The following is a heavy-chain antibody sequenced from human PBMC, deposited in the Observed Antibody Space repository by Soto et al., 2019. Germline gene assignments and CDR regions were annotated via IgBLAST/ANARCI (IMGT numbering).Heavy chain of an antibody. CDR1: GDSVSSNSAA. CDR3: ARAPVLGQRAWGYYYMDV. Sequence: SQTLSLTCAISGDSVSSNSAAWNWIRQSPSRGLEWLGRTYYRSKWYNDYAVSVKSRITINPDTSKNQFSLQLNSVTPEDTAVYYCARAPVLGQRAWGYYYMDVWGKGTTVTVSS. D-gene: IGHD6-25*01. CDR2: TYYRSKWYN. J-gene: IGHJ6*03. V-gene: IGHV6-1*01.